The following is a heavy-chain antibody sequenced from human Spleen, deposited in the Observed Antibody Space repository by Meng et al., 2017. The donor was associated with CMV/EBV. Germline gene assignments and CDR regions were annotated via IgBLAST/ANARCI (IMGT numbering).Heavy chain of an antibody. D-gene: IGHD3-3*01. CDR2: ISSSSSNI. V-gene: IGHV3-21*01. CDR1: GFTFSSYS. J-gene: IGHJ4*02. Sequence: GESLKISCAASGFTFSSYSMNWVRQAPGKGLEWVSSISSSSSNIYYANSVKGRFTISKDNAKNSLYLQMNSLDAEDTAVYYCARGVGPQYDFWSGCDYWGQGTLVTVSS. CDR3: ARGVGPQYDFWSGCDY.